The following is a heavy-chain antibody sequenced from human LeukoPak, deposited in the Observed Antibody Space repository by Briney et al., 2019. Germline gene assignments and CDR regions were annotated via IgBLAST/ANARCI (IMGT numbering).Heavy chain of an antibody. D-gene: IGHD2-15*01. J-gene: IGHJ3*02. V-gene: IGHV3-15*01. CDR1: GLTFSNYA. CDR2: IKSKSDGGTT. Sequence: GGSLRLSCAASGLTFSNYALSWVRQAPGKGLEWVGRIKSKSDGGTTDYAAPVKGRFTISRDDSKNTLYLQMNSLKTEDTAVYYCTTAPRGYCSGGSCSYAFDIWGQGTMVTVSS. CDR3: TTAPRGYCSGGSCSYAFDI.